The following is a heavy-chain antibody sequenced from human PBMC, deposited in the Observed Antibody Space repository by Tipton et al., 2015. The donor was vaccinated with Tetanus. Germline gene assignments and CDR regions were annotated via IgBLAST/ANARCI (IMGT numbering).Heavy chain of an antibody. CDR3: ARSAVSWFDP. V-gene: IGHV4-39*01. J-gene: IGHJ5*02. Sequence: TLSLTCTISGGSLSSGTFYWDWIRQPPGKGLEWIGNIYYNGNTLQNPSLKSRVTLSLDKSKNQFSLKLRSVTAADTAVYYCARSAVSWFDPWGQGTLVTVSS. CDR2: IYYNGNT. CDR1: GGSLSSGTFY.